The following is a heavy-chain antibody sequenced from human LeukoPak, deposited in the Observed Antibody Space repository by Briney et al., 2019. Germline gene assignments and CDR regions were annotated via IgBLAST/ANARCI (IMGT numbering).Heavy chain of an antibody. CDR3: AETPIEYFDNSGYYN. CDR1: GGSFSGYY. D-gene: IGHD3-22*01. CDR2: IYNSGST. V-gene: IGHV4-59*12. J-gene: IGHJ4*02. Sequence: SETLSLTCAVYGGSFSGYYWSWIRQPPGKGLEWIGFIYNSGSTSYNPSLKSRVTISVDTSKKQFSLKLSSVTAADTAVYYCAETPIEYFDNSGYYNWGKGTLVTVSS.